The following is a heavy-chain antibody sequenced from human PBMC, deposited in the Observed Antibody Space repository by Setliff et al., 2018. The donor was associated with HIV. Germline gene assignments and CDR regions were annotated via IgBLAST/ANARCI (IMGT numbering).Heavy chain of an antibody. CDR2: ISTSGTT. J-gene: IGHJ4*02. CDR3: ARVSTDYVWGSFLSSGPYYFDF. V-gene: IGHV4-4*07. Sequence: PSETLSLTCTVSGDSINTYYWSWIRQPAGMRLEWIGHISTSGTTNYNPSLKSRVTISADTSKSQFSLKLTSVTAADTAAYFCARVSTDYVWGSFLSSGPYYFDFWGQGALVTVSS. D-gene: IGHD3-16*01. CDR1: GDSINTYY.